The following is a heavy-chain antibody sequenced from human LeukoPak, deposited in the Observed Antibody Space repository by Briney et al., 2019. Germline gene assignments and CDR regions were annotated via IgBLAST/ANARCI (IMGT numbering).Heavy chain of an antibody. Sequence: PGGSLRLSCAASGFTFSSYWMHWVRQAPGKGLVWVSRINSDGSSTSYADSVKGRFTISRDNSKNTLYLQMNSLRAEDTAVYYCARDRIVVIPTYRMDVWGQGTTVTVSS. CDR3: ARDRIVVIPTYRMDV. J-gene: IGHJ6*02. CDR2: INSDGSST. V-gene: IGHV3-74*01. CDR1: GFTFSSYW. D-gene: IGHD2-2*01.